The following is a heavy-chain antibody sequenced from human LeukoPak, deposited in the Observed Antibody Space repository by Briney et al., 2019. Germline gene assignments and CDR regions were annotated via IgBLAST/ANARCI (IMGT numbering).Heavy chain of an antibody. CDR1: GYTFTRYY. J-gene: IGHJ4*02. V-gene: IGHV1-46*01. CDR2: INPSVGTT. CDR3: AKDPSHPGIAAAATLIRDY. D-gene: IGHD6-13*01. Sequence: ASVKVSCKASGYTFTRYYIHWVRQAPGQGLEWMGLINPSVGTTNYAQKFQGRVTLTRDMSTSTVYMELSSLRSEDTAVYYCAKDPSHPGIAAAATLIRDYWGQGTLVTVSS.